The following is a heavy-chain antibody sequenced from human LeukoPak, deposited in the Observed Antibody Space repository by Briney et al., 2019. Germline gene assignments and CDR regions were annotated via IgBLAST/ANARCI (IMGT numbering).Heavy chain of an antibody. CDR3: ARDLFNYPPEDSGSYYGY. J-gene: IGHJ4*02. D-gene: IGHD1-26*01. CDR2: IIPIFGTA. Sequence: SVKVSCKASGGTFSSYAISWVRQAPGQGLEWMGGIIPIFGTANYAQKFQGRVTITADESTSTAYMELSSLRSEDTAVYYCARDLFNYPPEDSGSYYGYWGQGTLVTVSS. CDR1: GGTFSSYA. V-gene: IGHV1-69*01.